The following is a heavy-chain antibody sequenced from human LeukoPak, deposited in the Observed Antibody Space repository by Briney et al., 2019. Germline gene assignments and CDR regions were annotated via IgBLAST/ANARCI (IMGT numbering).Heavy chain of an antibody. D-gene: IGHD6-13*01. CDR2: FYVGGST. CDR1: GFTVSTNY. Sequence: PGGSLRLSCAASGFTVSTNYMSWVRQAPGKGLEWVSVFYVGGSTYYADSVKGRFTISRDNSKNTLYLQMNSLRAEDTAVYYCARLYSSSPYRYYYYYYMDVWGKGTTVTVSS. V-gene: IGHV3-53*01. J-gene: IGHJ6*03. CDR3: ARLYSSSPYRYYYYYYMDV.